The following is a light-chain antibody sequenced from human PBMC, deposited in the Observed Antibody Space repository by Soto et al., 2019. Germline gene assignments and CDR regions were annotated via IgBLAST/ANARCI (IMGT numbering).Light chain of an antibody. J-gene: IGKJ4*01. Sequence: EIVLTQSPGTLSLSPGERATLSCRASQSVSSSYLAWYQQKPGQAPRLLIYGASSRATGIPDRFSGSGSGTDFTLTISRRKLEDVDVYYCQQYGSSPRVTFGGGTKVEIK. CDR3: QQYGSSPRVT. CDR2: GAS. CDR1: QSVSSSY. V-gene: IGKV3-20*01.